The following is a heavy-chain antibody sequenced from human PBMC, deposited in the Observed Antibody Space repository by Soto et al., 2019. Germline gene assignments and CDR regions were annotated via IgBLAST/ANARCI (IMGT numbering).Heavy chain of an antibody. Sequence: EVQLLESGGGLVQPGGSLRLSCAASGFTFSSYAMSWVRQAPGKGLGWVSAISGSGGSTYYADSVKGRFTISRDNSKNTLFLQMNSLRAEDTAIYYCATATGGGRVYYCLDVWGQGTTVTVAS. D-gene: IGHD2-8*02. J-gene: IGHJ6*02. CDR2: ISGSGGST. V-gene: IGHV3-23*01. CDR3: ATATGGGRVYYCLDV. CDR1: GFTFSSYA.